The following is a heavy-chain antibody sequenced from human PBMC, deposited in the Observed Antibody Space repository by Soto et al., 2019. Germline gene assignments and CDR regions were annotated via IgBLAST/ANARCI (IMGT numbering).Heavy chain of an antibody. D-gene: IGHD3-3*01. CDR3: VKSPYDFWSGSAPAYYYYYYGMDV. Sequence: GGSLRLSCSASGFTFSSYAMHWVRQAPGKGLEYVSAISSNGGSTYYADSVKGRFTISRDNSKNTLYLQMSSLRAEDTAVYYCVKSPYDFWSGSAPAYYYYYYGMDVWGQGTTVTVSS. CDR2: ISSNGGST. CDR1: GFTFSSYA. J-gene: IGHJ6*02. V-gene: IGHV3-64D*08.